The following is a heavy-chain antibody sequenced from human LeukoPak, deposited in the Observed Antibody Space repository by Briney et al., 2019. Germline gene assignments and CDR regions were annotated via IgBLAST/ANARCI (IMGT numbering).Heavy chain of an antibody. V-gene: IGHV1-24*01. D-gene: IGHD6-19*01. CDR2: FDPEDGET. CDR1: GYTLTELS. Sequence: ASVKVSRKVSGYTLTELSMHWVRQAPGKGLEWMGGFDPEDGETIYAQKFQGRVTMTEDTSTDTAYMELSSLRSEDTAVYYCATPARAVGDAFDIWGQGTMVTVSS. J-gene: IGHJ3*02. CDR3: ATPARAVGDAFDI.